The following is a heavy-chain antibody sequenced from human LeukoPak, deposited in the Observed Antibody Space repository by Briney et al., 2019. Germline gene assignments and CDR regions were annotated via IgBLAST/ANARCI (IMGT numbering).Heavy chain of an antibody. Sequence: GGSLRLSCAASGFTFSSYSMNWVRQAPGKGLEWVSSISSSSSYIYYADSVKGRFTISRDNAKNSLYLQMNSLRTEDTAVYYCARDRSGSYGYWGQGTLVTVSS. J-gene: IGHJ4*02. CDR3: ARDRSGSYGY. CDR2: ISSSSSYI. D-gene: IGHD1-26*01. V-gene: IGHV3-21*01. CDR1: GFTFSSYS.